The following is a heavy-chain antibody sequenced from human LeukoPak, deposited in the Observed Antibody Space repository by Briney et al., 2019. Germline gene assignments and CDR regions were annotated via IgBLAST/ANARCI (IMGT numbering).Heavy chain of an antibody. J-gene: IGHJ4*02. CDR3: AREFGNSFSYYFDN. CDR2: IKPDGSEK. V-gene: IGHV3-7*01. Sequence: PGGSLRLSCAASGFTFTNYWMSWIRQAPGKGLEWVANIKPDGSEKYYVDSLRGRFTISRDSTKNSLYLQMNSVTAEDTAVYYCAREFGNSFSYYFDNWGQGALVTVSS. CDR1: GFTFTNYW. D-gene: IGHD3-10*01.